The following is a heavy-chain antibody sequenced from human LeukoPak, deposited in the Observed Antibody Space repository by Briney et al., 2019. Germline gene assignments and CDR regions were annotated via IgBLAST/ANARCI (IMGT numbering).Heavy chain of an antibody. CDR3: ARDRDTYYDFWSGYLRYYYYMDV. CDR2: IYTSGST. J-gene: IGHJ6*03. D-gene: IGHD3-3*01. CDR1: GVSISSSSYY. V-gene: IGHV4-39*07. Sequence: PSETLSLTCTVSGVSISSSSYYWGWIRQPPGKGLEWMGSIYTSGSTNYNPSLKSRVTMSVDTSKNQFSLKLGSVTAADTAVYYCARDRDTYYDFWSGYLRYYYYMDVWGKGTTVTVSS.